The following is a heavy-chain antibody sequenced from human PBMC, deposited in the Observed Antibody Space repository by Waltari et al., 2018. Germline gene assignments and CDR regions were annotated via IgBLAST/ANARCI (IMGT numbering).Heavy chain of an antibody. D-gene: IGHD2-15*01. CDR3: ARDRGRGIYLDS. CDR1: GDSMSRSYW. V-gene: IGHV4-4*02. J-gene: IGHJ4*02. CDR2: INRSGRT. Sequence: QLQLQQSGPGLVKPSESPSLPCTAPGDSMSRSYWWSWVRQSPGKGLEWIGQINRSGRTNYHPAFETRVIVSIDTSNNQFSLKFPSATAADTAVYYCARDRGRGIYLDSWGQGTLVTVSP.